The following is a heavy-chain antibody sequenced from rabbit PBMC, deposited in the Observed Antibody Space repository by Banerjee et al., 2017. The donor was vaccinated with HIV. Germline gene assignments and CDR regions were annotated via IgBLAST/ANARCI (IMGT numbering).Heavy chain of an antibody. V-gene: IGHV1S45*01. CDR3: ARGSWSGGSGYSL. D-gene: IGHD1-1*01. CDR2: IYAGSSGST. Sequence: QEQLEESGGDLVKPGASLTLTCTASGFSFSSDYDMCWVRQAPGKGLEWIACIYAGSSGSTYYASWAKGRFTISKTSSTTVTLQLNSLTAADTATYFCARGSWSGGSGYSLWGPGTLVTVS. CDR1: GFSFSSDYD. J-gene: IGHJ4*01.